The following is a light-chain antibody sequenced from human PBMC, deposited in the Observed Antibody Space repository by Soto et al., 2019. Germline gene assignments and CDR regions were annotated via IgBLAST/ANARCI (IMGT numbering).Light chain of an antibody. V-gene: IGLV2-11*01. Sequence: QSALTQPRSVSGSPGQSVTISCTGTSSDVGGYNYVSWYQQHPGKAPKLMIYDVSKRPSGVPDRFSGSKSGNTASLTISGLQAVDEADYYCCSYADRNSYVFGTGTKLTVL. CDR3: CSYADRNSYV. J-gene: IGLJ1*01. CDR1: SSDVGGYNY. CDR2: DVS.